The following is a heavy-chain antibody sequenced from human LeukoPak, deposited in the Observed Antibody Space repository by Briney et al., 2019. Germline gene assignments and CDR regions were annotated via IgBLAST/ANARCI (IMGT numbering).Heavy chain of an antibody. CDR2: IKQDGSEK. V-gene: IGHV3-7*01. CDR1: GFTFNSYS. D-gene: IGHD2-15*01. J-gene: IGHJ4*02. CDR3: ARYCSGGSCFDY. Sequence: GGSLRLSCAASGFTFNSYSMSWVRQAPGKGLEWVANIKQDGSEKYYVDSVKGRFTISRDNAKNSLYLQMNSLRAEDTAVYYCARYCSGGSCFDYWGQGTLVTVSS.